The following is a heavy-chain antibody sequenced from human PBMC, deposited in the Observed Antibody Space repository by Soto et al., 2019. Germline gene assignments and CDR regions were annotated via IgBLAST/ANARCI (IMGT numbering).Heavy chain of an antibody. CDR1: GYTFANYG. CDR2: ISGYNGNP. D-gene: IGHD2-2*01. CDR3: AAHCISTSCYGSDY. V-gene: IGHV1-18*01. Sequence: ASVKVSCKASGYTFANYGISWVRQAPGQGLEWMGWISGYNGNPDYAQKFQGRVTMTTDTSTSTGYMELRSLRCDDTAVYYCAAHCISTSCYGSDYWGQGTPVTVSS. J-gene: IGHJ4*02.